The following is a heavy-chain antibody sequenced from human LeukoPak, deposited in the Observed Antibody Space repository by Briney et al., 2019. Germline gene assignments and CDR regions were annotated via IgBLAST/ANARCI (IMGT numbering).Heavy chain of an antibody. D-gene: IGHD6-13*01. CDR2: IYYSGST. CDR1: GGSISSSRYY. Sequence: SETLSLTCTVSGGSISSSRYYWGGIRHPPGKGLEWIGSIYYSGSTYYNPSLKSRVTISVDTSKNQFSLKLSSVTAADTAVYYCARADQQLALDPWGQGTLVTVSS. V-gene: IGHV4-39*07. CDR3: ARADQQLALDP. J-gene: IGHJ5*02.